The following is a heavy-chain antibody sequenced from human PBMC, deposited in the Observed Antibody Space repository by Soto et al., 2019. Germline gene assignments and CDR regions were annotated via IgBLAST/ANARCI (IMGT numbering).Heavy chain of an antibody. CDR3: ATARPEGFGLTYYFDY. CDR2: ITWNSGTI. D-gene: IGHD2-15*01. V-gene: IGHV3-9*01. CDR1: GFPFDDYA. Sequence: SLRLSCVASGFPFDDYAMHWVRQAPGKSLEWVSGITWNSGTIVYAASVRGRFTVSRDNAKNSLFLQMNSLRAEDTALYYCATARPEGFGLTYYFDYWGQGTLVTVSS. J-gene: IGHJ4*02.